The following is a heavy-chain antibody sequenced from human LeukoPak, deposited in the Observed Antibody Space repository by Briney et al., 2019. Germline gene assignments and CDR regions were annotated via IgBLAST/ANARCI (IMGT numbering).Heavy chain of an antibody. D-gene: IGHD1-26*01. Sequence: GGSLRLSCAASGFTFSTFAMIWVRQPPGKGLEWVSSIFPSGGEIHYADSVRGRFTISRDNSKSTLSLQMNSLRAEDTAIYYCAKPSYRVGATGAFDYWGQGTLVTVSS. CDR1: GFTFSTFA. J-gene: IGHJ4*02. CDR2: IFPSGGEI. CDR3: AKPSYRVGATGAFDY. V-gene: IGHV3-23*01.